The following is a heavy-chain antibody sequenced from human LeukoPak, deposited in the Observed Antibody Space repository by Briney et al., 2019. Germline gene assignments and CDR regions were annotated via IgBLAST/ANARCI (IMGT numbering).Heavy chain of an antibody. Sequence: SETLSLTCTVSSGSISSYYWSWIRQPAGKGLELIGRIYTSGTTNPNPSLKSRVTMSIDAPKNQFSLKLSSVTAADTAVYYCAAVYGDYVAYWGQGTLVTVSS. D-gene: IGHD4-17*01. CDR1: SGSISSYY. V-gene: IGHV4-4*07. CDR3: AAVYGDYVAY. J-gene: IGHJ4*02. CDR2: IYTSGTT.